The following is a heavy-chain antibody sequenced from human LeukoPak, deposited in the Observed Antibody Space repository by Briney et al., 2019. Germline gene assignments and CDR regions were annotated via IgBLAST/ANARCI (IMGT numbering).Heavy chain of an antibody. V-gene: IGHV3-74*01. CDR1: EFTFSSYW. J-gene: IGHJ6*03. CDR3: ARDHRVYATTMDV. D-gene: IGHD2-8*01. Sequence: PGGSLRLSCAASEFTFSSYWMHWVRQAPGKGLVWVSRINSDGSSTSYADSVKGRFTISRDNAKNTLYLQMNSLRAEDTAVYYCARDHRVYATTMDVWGKGTTVTVSS. CDR2: INSDGSST.